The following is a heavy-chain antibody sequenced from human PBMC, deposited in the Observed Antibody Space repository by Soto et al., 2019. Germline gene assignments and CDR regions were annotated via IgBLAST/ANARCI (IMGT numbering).Heavy chain of an antibody. J-gene: IGHJ4*02. CDR2: ISGSGGST. V-gene: IGHV3-23*01. Sequence: EVQLLESGGGLVQPGGSLRLSCAASGFSFSNYAMSWVRQAPGKGLEWVSAISGSGGSTYFADSVKGRFTISRDSSKNTLYLQMKSLRAEDPAVYYCAKDRDLWGGYYKHRGFDCWGQGTLVTVSS. CDR1: GFSFSNYA. CDR3: AKDRDLWGGYYKHRGFDC. D-gene: IGHD3-3*01.